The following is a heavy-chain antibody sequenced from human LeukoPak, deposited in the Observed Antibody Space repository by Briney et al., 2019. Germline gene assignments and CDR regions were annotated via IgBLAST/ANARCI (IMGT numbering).Heavy chain of an antibody. CDR3: ARRALFGDSGYDYNWFDP. Sequence: ASVKVSRKASGYTFTDYYMHWVRQAPGQGFEWMGWINPDSGGTNYAQKFQGRVTMTRDTSISTAYMELSRLRSNDTAVYYCARRALFGDSGYDYNWFDPWGQGTLVTVSS. CDR1: GYTFTDYY. D-gene: IGHD5-12*01. CDR2: INPDSGGT. J-gene: IGHJ5*02. V-gene: IGHV1-2*02.